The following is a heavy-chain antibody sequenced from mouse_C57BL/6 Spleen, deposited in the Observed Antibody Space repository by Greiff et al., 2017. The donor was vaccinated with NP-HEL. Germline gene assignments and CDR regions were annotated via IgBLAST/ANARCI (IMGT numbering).Heavy chain of an antibody. CDR3: ARVGYYGNPRYFDV. CDR2: ISDGGSYT. V-gene: IGHV5-4*01. J-gene: IGHJ1*03. CDR1: GFTFSSYA. Sequence: EVLLVESGGGLVKPGGSLKLSCAASGFTFSSYAMSWVRQTPEKRLEWVATISDGGSYTYYPDNVKGRFTISRDNAKNNLYLQMSHLKSEDTAMYYCARVGYYGNPRYFDVWGTGTTVTVSS. D-gene: IGHD2-1*01.